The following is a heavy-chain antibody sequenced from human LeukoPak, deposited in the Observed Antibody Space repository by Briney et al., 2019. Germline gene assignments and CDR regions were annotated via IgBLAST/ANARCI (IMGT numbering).Heavy chain of an antibody. CDR1: GYTFTTYG. V-gene: IGHV1-18*01. CDR2: ISAHNGDT. J-gene: IGHJ4*02. Sequence: ASVKVSCKASGYTFTTYGISWVRQAPGQGLEWMGWISAHNGDTNYAQRLQGRVTMTTDTSTSTAYMELRSLRSDDTAVYYCARVIARSGSYSLDYWGQGTLVTVSS. CDR3: ARVIARSGSYSLDY. D-gene: IGHD1-26*01.